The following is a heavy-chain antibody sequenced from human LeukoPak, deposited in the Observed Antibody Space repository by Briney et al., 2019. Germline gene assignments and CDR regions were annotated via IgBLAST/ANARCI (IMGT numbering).Heavy chain of an antibody. D-gene: IGHD7-27*01. CDR3: AKDGLTGDNYYYCMDV. CDR2: ISYDESYK. CDR1: GFSFSSYC. V-gene: IGHV3-30*18. Sequence: GKSLTLSCAASGFSFSSYCIHWVRQAPGKGLEWVAVISYDESYKYYADSVKGRLTISRDNSKHTLYRQMNSVRAEDTSVYYCAKDGLTGDNYYYCMDVWGKGTTVTVSS. J-gene: IGHJ6*04.